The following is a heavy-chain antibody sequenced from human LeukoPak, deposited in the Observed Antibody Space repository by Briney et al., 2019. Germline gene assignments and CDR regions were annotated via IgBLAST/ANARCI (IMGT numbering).Heavy chain of an antibody. J-gene: IGHJ4*02. Sequence: GGSLRLSCAASEFSVGSNYMTWVRQAPGKGLEWVAVISYDGSNKYYADSVKGRFTISRDNSKNTLYLQMNSLRAEDTAVYYCARDQHYGDYVVVFDYWGQGTLVTVSS. CDR1: EFSVGSNY. CDR3: ARDQHYGDYVVVFDY. CDR2: ISYDGSNK. V-gene: IGHV3-30*03. D-gene: IGHD4-17*01.